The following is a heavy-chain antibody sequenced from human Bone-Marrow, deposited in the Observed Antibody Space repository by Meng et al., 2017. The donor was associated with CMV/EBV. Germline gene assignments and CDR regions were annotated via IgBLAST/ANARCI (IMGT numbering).Heavy chain of an antibody. CDR2: IHPHRGDT. Sequence: ASVKVSCKASGYTFTAHYFHWVRQAPGQGLEWMGWIHPHRGDTNYAQQLQGRVTLTRDTSINTGYMELNKVTSDDTAVYYCARDNNWGPDYWGQGTLVTVSS. V-gene: IGHV1-2*02. CDR1: GYTFTAHY. D-gene: IGHD7-27*01. J-gene: IGHJ4*02. CDR3: ARDNNWGPDY.